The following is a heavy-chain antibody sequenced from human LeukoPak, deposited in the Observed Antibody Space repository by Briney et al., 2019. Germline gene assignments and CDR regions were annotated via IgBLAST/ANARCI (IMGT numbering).Heavy chain of an antibody. CDR2: INPNSGGT. CDR3: AREPTLLRYFDWSTHWFDP. V-gene: IGHV1-2*02. Sequence: ASVTVSCKASGYTFTVYYMHWVRQAPGQGLEWMGWINPNSGGTNYAQKFQGRVTMTRDTSISTAYMELSRLRSDDTAVYYCAREPTLLRYFDWSTHWFDPWGQGTLVTVSS. CDR1: GYTFTVYY. D-gene: IGHD3-9*01. J-gene: IGHJ5*02.